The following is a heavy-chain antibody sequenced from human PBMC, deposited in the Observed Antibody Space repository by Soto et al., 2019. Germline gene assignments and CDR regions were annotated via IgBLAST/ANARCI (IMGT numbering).Heavy chain of an antibody. CDR2: ITSSGTTV. CDR1: GFTFSSYS. Sequence: PGGSLRLSCAASGFTFSSYSLNWVRQAPGKGLEWVSYITSSGTTVYYADSVRGRFTISRDNAKNSLYLQMNSLRDDDTAVYYCARGGSNWAYYFDFWGQGTLDTVSS. D-gene: IGHD6-13*01. J-gene: IGHJ4*02. V-gene: IGHV3-48*02. CDR3: ARGGSNWAYYFDF.